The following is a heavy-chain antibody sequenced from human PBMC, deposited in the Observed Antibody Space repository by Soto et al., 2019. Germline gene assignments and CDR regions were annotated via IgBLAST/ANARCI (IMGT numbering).Heavy chain of an antibody. CDR3: AKRQSFDFWSGYLPFFDY. J-gene: IGHJ4*02. CDR1: AINFRSYA. CDR2: VGGSGSDT. D-gene: IGHD3-3*01. V-gene: IGHV3-23*01. Sequence: LRLSCSASAINFRSYAMSWVRQAPGKGLEWVSAVGGSGSDTYYADSVKGRFTISRDDSKNTLYLHMSSLRVEDTAIYYCAKRQSFDFWSGYLPFFDYWGQGTPVTVSS.